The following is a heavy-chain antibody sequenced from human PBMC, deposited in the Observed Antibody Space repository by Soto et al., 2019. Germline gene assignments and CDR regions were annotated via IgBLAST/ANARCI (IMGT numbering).Heavy chain of an antibody. CDR1: GFTFNAYA. D-gene: IGHD4-4*01. Sequence: EVQLLESGGGLIQPGGSLRLSGAASGFTFNAYAMTWVRQAPGKGLEWVSAIGGSGGNRYYADSVRGRFTISRDNSKHTVDLQMNSLRVEDTAVYYCARVASDYINSIDNWGQGILVTVSS. J-gene: IGHJ4*02. V-gene: IGHV3-23*01. CDR2: IGGSGGNR. CDR3: ARVASDYINSIDN.